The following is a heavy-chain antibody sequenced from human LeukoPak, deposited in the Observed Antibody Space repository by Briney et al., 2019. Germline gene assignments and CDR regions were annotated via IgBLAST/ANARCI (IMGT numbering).Heavy chain of an antibody. CDR1: GFTFSTYS. CDR2: ISPSSTYI. Sequence: GGSLRLSCAASGFTFSTYSMNWVRQAPGKGLEWVSSISPSSTYIYYADSVKGRFTISRDNAKNSLYLQMNSLRAEDTAVYYCARSRFDYYDSSGYYYYFDYWGQGTLVTVSS. D-gene: IGHD3-22*01. J-gene: IGHJ4*02. V-gene: IGHV3-21*04. CDR3: ARSRFDYYDSSGYYYYFDY.